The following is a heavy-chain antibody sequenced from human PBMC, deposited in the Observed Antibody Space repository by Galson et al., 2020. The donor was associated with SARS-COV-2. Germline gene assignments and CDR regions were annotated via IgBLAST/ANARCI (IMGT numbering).Heavy chain of an antibody. V-gene: IGHV2-70*01. D-gene: IGHD2-15*01. Sequence: SGPTLVKPTQTLTLTCTFSGFSLSTSGMCVSWIRQPPGKALEWLALIDWDDDKYYSTSLKTRLTISKDTSKNQVVLTMTNMDPVDTATYYCGRIYLGLEGWSGSSSYNYYYYGMDVWGQGTTVTVSS. CDR1: GFSLSTSGMC. CDR3: GRIYLGLEGWSGSSSYNYYYYGMDV. J-gene: IGHJ6*02. CDR2: IDWDDDK.